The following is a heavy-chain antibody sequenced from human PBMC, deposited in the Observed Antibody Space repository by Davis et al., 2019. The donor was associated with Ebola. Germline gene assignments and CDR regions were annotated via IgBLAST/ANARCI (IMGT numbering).Heavy chain of an antibody. D-gene: IGHD1/OR15-1a*01. CDR3: ARPDYANNDGMDV. J-gene: IGHJ6*04. CDR2: INPSGGST. Sequence: ASVTVSCKASVYTFPNYFMHWVRQAPGQGLAWMGIINPSGGSTTYAQKFQGRVTMTGDTSTSTVYMELSSLRSEDTAVYYCARPDYANNDGMDVWGTGTTVTVSS. V-gene: IGHV1-46*01. CDR1: VYTFPNYF.